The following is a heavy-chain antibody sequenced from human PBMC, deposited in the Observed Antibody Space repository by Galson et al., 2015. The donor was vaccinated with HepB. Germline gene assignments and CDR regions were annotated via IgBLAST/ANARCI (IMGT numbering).Heavy chain of an antibody. J-gene: IGHJ4*02. CDR1: GFIFSNYG. CDR2: ISYDGSHN. V-gene: IGHV3-30*03. D-gene: IGHD3-10*01. CDR3: ARAFNMLQGVISPSDY. Sequence: SLRLSCAASGFIFSNYGMHWVRQAPGKGLEWVAVISYDGSHNYSAHSVKGRFTISRDNSKNTLYLQMHSLRVEDTAVYYCARAFNMLQGVISPSDYWGQGTLVTVSS.